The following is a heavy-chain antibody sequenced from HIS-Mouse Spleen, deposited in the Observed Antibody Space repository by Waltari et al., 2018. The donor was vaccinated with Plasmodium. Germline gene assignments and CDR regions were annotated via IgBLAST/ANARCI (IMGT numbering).Heavy chain of an antibody. J-gene: IGHJ4*02. CDR3: ARDRRLGFDY. V-gene: IGHV3-30-3*01. CDR2: ISYDGSNK. Sequence: VQLVESGGVVVPPGTSLSLSCAALSFPFRSYAMHWVRQAPGKGLEWVAVISYDGSNKYYTNSVKGRFTISRDNSKNTLYLQMNSLRTEDTAVYYCARDRRLGFDYWGQGTLVTVSS. CDR1: SFPFRSYA.